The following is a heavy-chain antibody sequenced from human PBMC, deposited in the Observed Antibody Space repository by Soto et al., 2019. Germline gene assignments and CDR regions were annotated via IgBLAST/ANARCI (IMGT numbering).Heavy chain of an antibody. D-gene: IGHD2-15*01. CDR3: ASEGDCSGGSCYGAFDI. V-gene: IGHV1-46*03. CDR2: INPSGGST. J-gene: IGHJ3*02. CDR1: GYTFTSYY. Sequence: ASVKVSCKASGYTFTSYYMHWVRQAPGQGLEWMGIINPSGGSTSYAQKFQGRVTMTRDTSTSTVYMELSSLRSEDTAVYYCASEGDCSGGSCYGAFDIWGKGTMVTVPS.